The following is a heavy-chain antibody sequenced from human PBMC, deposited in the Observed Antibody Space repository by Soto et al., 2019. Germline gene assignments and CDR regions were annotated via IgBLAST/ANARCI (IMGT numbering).Heavy chain of an antibody. J-gene: IGHJ4*02. Sequence: GGSLRLSCAASGFTFSSYAMSWVRQAPGKGLEWVSAISGSGGRTYYADTVKGRFTIFRDNSKNTLYLQMNSLRAEDTAVYYCAKDGPATVTTDYFDYWGQGTLVTVSS. CDR3: AKDGPATVTTDYFDY. CDR1: GFTFSSYA. V-gene: IGHV3-23*01. D-gene: IGHD4-17*01. CDR2: ISGSGGRT.